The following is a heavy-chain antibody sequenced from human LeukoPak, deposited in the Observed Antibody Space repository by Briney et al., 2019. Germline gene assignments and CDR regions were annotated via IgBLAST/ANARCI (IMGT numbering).Heavy chain of an antibody. Sequence: PGGSLRLSCAASGFTFSSYWMSWVRQAPGKGLEWVAFIRYDGSNKYYADSVKGRFTISRDNSKNTLYLQMNSLRAEDTAVYYCAEDQYDSWGQGTLVTVSS. CDR2: IRYDGSNK. J-gene: IGHJ5*02. CDR1: GFTFSSYW. D-gene: IGHD3-3*01. V-gene: IGHV3-30*02. CDR3: AEDQYDS.